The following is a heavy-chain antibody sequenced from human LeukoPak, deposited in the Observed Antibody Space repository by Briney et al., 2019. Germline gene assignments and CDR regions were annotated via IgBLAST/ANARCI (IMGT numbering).Heavy chain of an antibody. D-gene: IGHD3-22*01. CDR3: ARDLTHRRNYDNSGYQVVSAF. CDR1: GGTFSSYA. Sequence: SVKVSCKASGGTFSSYAINWVRQAPGQGLEWMGGIIPFFGTSNYAQKFQGRVTMTTDTSTSTAYMELRSLRSDDTAVYYCARDLTHRRNYDNSGYQVVSAFWGQGTLVTVSS. CDR2: IIPFFGTS. V-gene: IGHV1-69*05. J-gene: IGHJ4*02.